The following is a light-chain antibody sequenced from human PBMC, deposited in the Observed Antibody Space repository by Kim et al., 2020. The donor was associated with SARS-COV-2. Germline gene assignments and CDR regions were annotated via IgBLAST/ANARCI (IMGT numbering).Light chain of an antibody. CDR2: EDN. CDR1: NGSIASSY. V-gene: IGLV6-57*01. CDR3: QSYDTANQV. Sequence: GKTVTISCTRSNGSIASSYVQWYQQRPGSSPTTVIYEDNQRPSGVPDRFSGSIDTSSNSASLTVSGLKTEDEAYYYCQSYDTANQVFGGGTQLTVL. J-gene: IGLJ2*01.